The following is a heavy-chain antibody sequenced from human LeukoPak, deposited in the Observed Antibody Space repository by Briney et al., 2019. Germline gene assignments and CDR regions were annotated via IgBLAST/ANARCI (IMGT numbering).Heavy chain of an antibody. V-gene: IGHV1-69*13. D-gene: IGHD3-22*01. CDR3: ARDCLYYYDSSGYYSAWFDP. CDR1: GGTFSSYA. CDR2: IIPIFGTA. Sequence: ASVKASCKASGGTFSSYAISWVRQAPGQGLEWMGGIIPIFGTANYAQKFQGRVTITAGESTSTAYMELSSLRSEDTAVYYCARDCLYYYDSSGYYSAWFDPWGQGTLVTVSS. J-gene: IGHJ5*02.